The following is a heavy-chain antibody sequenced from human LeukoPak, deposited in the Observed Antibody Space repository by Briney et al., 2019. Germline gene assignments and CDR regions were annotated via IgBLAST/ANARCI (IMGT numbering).Heavy chain of an antibody. D-gene: IGHD3-10*01. V-gene: IGHV1-2*02. Sequence: ASVKVSCKASGYTFTGYYMHWVRQAPGQGLEWMGWVNPNSGGTNYAQKFQGRVTTTRDTSISTAYMELSRLRSDDTAVYYCARAPYYYGSGSQTGDDWFDPWGQGTLVTVSS. J-gene: IGHJ5*02. CDR2: VNPNSGGT. CDR3: ARAPYYYGSGSQTGDDWFDP. CDR1: GYTFTGYY.